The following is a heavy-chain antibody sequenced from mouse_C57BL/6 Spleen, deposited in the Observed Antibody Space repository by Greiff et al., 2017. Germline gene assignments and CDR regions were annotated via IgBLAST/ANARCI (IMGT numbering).Heavy chain of an antibody. D-gene: IGHD1-1*01. CDR2: IYPGDGDT. J-gene: IGHJ4*01. V-gene: IGHV1-82*01. CDR1: GYAFSSSW. CDR3: SREDTTVVDYYAMDY. Sequence: VQLVESGPELVKPGASVKISCKASGYAFSSSWMNWVKQRPGKGLEWIGRIYPGDGDTNYNGKFKGKATLTADKSSSTAYMQLSSLTSEESAVYFGSREDTTVVDYYAMDYWGQGTSVTVSS.